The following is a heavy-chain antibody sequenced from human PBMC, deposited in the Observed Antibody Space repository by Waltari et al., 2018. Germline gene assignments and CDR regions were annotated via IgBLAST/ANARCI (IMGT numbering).Heavy chain of an antibody. CDR1: GYTLTELT. CDR2: FDPEDGET. CDR3: ATDLSWLDAFDI. V-gene: IGHV1-24*01. D-gene: IGHD6-19*01. Sequence: QVQLVQSGAEVKKPGASVKFSCKVSGYTLTELTMHWVRQAPGKGLEWMGGFDPEDGETIYAQKFQGRVTMTEDTSTDTAYMELSSLRSEDTAVYYCATDLSWLDAFDIWGQGTMVTVSS. J-gene: IGHJ3*02.